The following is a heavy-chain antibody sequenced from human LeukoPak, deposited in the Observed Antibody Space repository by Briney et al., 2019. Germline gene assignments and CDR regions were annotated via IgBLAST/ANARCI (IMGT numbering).Heavy chain of an antibody. CDR3: AKGDYGGNSPVDY. D-gene: IGHD4-23*01. CDR2: ISWNSGSI. CDR1: GFTFDDYA. V-gene: IGHV3-9*01. J-gene: IGHJ4*02. Sequence: GRSLRLSCAASGFTFDDYAMHWVRQAPGKGLEWVSGISWNSGSIGYADSVKGRFTISRDNAKNSLYLQMNSLRAEDTALYYCAKGDYGGNSPVDYWGQGTLVTVSS.